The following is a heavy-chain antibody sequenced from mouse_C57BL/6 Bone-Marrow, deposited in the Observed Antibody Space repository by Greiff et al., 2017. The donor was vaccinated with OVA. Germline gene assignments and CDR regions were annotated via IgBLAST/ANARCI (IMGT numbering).Heavy chain of an antibody. D-gene: IGHD1-1*01. CDR2: INPNNGGT. Sequence: EVQLQQSGPELVKPGASVKMSCKASGYTFTDYNMHWVKQSHGKSLEWIGYINPNNGGTSYNQKFKGKATLTVNKSSSTAYMELRSLTSEDSAVYYCAKNYGSSYDYWGQGTTLTVSS. V-gene: IGHV1-22*01. CDR1: GYTFTDYN. J-gene: IGHJ2*01. CDR3: AKNYGSSYDY.